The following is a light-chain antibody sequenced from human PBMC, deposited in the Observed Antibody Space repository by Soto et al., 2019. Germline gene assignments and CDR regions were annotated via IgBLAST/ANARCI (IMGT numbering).Light chain of an antibody. CDR2: GAS. CDR3: QQYSSLWT. V-gene: IGKV3-20*01. J-gene: IGKJ1*01. Sequence: IVLTQSPGTLSLSPWESATLSCRTSQSVSNNYLAWYQQKPGQAPRLLIYGASSRATGIPDRFSGSGSGTDFTLSISRLEPEDFAVYYCQQYSSLWTFGQGTKVDIK. CDR1: QSVSNNY.